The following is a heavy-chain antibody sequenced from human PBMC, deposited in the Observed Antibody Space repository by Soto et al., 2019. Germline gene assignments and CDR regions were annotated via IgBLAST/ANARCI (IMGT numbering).Heavy chain of an antibody. CDR2: ISGSGGST. D-gene: IGHD3-22*01. Sequence: GGSLRLSCAASGFTFSSYAMSWVRQAPGKGLEWVSAISGSGGSTYYADSVKGRFTISRDNSKNTPYLQMNSLRAEDTAVYYCAAIAYYYDSSGYYHPYYYYYYGMDVWGQGTTVTVSS. CDR3: AAIAYYYDSSGYYHPYYYYYYGMDV. J-gene: IGHJ6*02. V-gene: IGHV3-23*01. CDR1: GFTFSSYA.